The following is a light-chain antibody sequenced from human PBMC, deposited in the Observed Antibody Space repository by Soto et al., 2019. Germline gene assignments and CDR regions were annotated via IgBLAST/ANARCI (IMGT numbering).Light chain of an antibody. CDR3: CSYAGSRVYV. J-gene: IGLJ1*01. V-gene: IGLV2-11*01. Sequence: QSVLTQPRSVSGSPGQSVTISCTGTSSDVGGYNYVSWYQQHPGKAPKLMIYDVSKRPSGVPDRFSGSKSGNTASLTISGLQAEDEADYYCCSYAGSRVYVFGTGTKLTVL. CDR2: DVS. CDR1: SSDVGGYNY.